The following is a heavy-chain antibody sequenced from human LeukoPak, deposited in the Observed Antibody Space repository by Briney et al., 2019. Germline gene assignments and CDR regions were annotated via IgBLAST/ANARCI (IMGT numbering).Heavy chain of an antibody. V-gene: IGHV1-69*04. CDR2: IIPILGIA. CDR3: ARGNTMVRRYGMDV. Sequence: GASVKVSCKASGGTFSSYAISWVRQAPGQGLEWMGRIIPILGIANYAQKFQGRVTIPADKSTSTAYMELSSLRSEDTAVYYCARGNTMVRRYGMDVWGQGTTVTVSS. D-gene: IGHD3-10*01. J-gene: IGHJ6*02. CDR1: GGTFSSYA.